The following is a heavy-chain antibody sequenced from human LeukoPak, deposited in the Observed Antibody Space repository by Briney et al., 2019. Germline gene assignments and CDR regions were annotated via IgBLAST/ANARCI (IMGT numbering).Heavy chain of an antibody. CDR3: AKDHRSSGWYGGFDY. CDR2: IKQDGSEK. D-gene: IGHD6-19*01. V-gene: IGHV3-7*01. Sequence: GGSLRLSCAASGFTFSSYWMSWVRQAPGKGLEWVANIKQDGSEKYYVDSVESRFTISRDNAKNSLYLQMNSLRAEDTAVYYCAKDHRSSGWYGGFDYWGQGTLVTVSS. CDR1: GFTFSSYW. J-gene: IGHJ4*02.